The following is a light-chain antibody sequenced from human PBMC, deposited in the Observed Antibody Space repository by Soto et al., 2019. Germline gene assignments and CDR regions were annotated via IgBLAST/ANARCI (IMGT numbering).Light chain of an antibody. CDR3: SSYAGSNIVV. CDR2: DVS. V-gene: IGLV2-8*01. CDR1: SSDVGGYNY. J-gene: IGLJ2*01. Sequence: QSVLTQPPSASGSPGQSVTISCTGSSSDVGGYNYVSWYQQHPGKAPKLMIYDVSKRPSGVPDRFSGSKSGNTASPTVSGLQAEDEADYYCSSYAGSNIVVFGGGTKLTVL.